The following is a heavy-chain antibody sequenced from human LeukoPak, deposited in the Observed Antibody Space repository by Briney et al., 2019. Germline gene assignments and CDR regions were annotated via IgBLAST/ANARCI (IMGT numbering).Heavy chain of an antibody. CDR2: IYTGGGT. D-gene: IGHD3-22*01. Sequence: PGGSLRLSCAASGFSVSGSYMTWVRQTPGKGLEWLSVIYTGGGTDYADSVKGRFTISRDDSRNALYLEMNSLRVDDTAVYYCARDVRYFDGIGYPHDAFDVWGQGTMVTVSS. V-gene: IGHV3-53*01. CDR1: GFSVSGSY. J-gene: IGHJ3*01. CDR3: ARDVRYFDGIGYPHDAFDV.